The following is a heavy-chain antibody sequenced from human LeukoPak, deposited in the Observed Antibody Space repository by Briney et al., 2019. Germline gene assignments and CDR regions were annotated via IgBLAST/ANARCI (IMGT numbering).Heavy chain of an antibody. D-gene: IGHD1-1*01. CDR3: AKGSNNYPDNFDY. V-gene: IGHV4-59*12. J-gene: IGHJ4*02. CDR1: GGSISSYY. Sequence: PSETLSLTCTVSGGSISSYYWSWIRQPPGKGLEWIGYIYYSGSTNYNPSLKSRVTISVDTSKNQFSLKLSSVTAEDTAVYYCAKGSNNYPDNFDYWGQGTLVTVSS. CDR2: IYYSGST.